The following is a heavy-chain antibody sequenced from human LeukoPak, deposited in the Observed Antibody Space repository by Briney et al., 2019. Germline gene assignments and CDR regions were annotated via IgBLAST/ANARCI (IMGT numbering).Heavy chain of an antibody. D-gene: IGHD6-19*01. CDR3: ARDQAVAGISFFDY. V-gene: IGHV3-21*01. J-gene: IGHJ4*02. CDR2: ISSSSSYT. CDR1: GFTFSSYS. Sequence: GGSLRLSCAASGFTFSSYSMNWVRQAPGKGLEWVSSISSSSSYTYYADSVKGRFTISRDNAKNSLYLQMNSLRAEDTAVYYCARDQAVAGISFFDYWGQGTLVTVSS.